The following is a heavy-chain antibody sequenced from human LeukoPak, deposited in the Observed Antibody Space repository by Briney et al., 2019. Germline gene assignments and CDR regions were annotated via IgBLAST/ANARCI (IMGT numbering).Heavy chain of an antibody. CDR3: TTDDQVLMVYAILVY. CDR2: IKSKTDGGTT. Sequence: PGGSLRLSCAASGFTFSNAWMSWVRQAPGKGLEWVGRIKSKTDGGTTDYAAPVKGRFTISRDDSKNTLYLQMNSLKTEDTAVYYCTTDDQVLMVYAILVYWDQGTLVTVSS. CDR1: GFTFSNAW. D-gene: IGHD2-8*01. J-gene: IGHJ4*02. V-gene: IGHV3-15*01.